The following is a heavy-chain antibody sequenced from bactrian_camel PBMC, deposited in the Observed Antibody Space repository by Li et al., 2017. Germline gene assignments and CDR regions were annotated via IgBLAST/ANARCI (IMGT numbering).Heavy chain of an antibody. V-gene: IGHV3S53*01. CDR1: GGTHRSYC. Sequence: HVQLVESGGGSVQAGGSLRLSCEVSGGTHRSYCMGWFRRAPGKGREGIAAIDSPGCTTYADSVKGRFTISKDDAKRTLYLQMNNLKPEDTAVYYCAADLLSRRTEGYGGSWCDLLHNYQGQGTQVTVS. J-gene: IGHJ4*01. CDR3: AADLLSRRTEGYGGSWCDLLHNY. D-gene: IGHD6*01. CDR2: IDSPGCT.